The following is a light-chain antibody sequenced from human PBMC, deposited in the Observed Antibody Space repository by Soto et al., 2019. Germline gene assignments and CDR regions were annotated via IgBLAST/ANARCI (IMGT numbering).Light chain of an antibody. CDR3: QQYNSSPRT. J-gene: IGKJ1*01. CDR1: QSVRNN. CDR2: GAS. V-gene: IGKV3-15*01. Sequence: EIVMTQSPATLSVSPGERATVPCRASQSVRNNLAWYQQKPGQAPRLLIYGASTRATGIPARFSGSGYGTEFPLTISSLQSEDFAVYYCQQYNSSPRTFGQGTKVDIK.